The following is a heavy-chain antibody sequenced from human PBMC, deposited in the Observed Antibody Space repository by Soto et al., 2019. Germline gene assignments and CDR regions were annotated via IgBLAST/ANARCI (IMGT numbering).Heavy chain of an antibody. CDR1: GGSISSGGYS. Sequence: CAVSGGSISSGGYSWSWIRQPPGKGLEWIGYIYHSGSTNNNPPLKSRVTISVDTSKTQFSLKLSSVPAADTAVYYGASKRWLQLYDYGGKGTLVTAS. CDR2: IYHSGST. CDR3: ASKRWLQLYDY. D-gene: IGHD1-1*01. V-gene: IGHV4-30-2*01. J-gene: IGHJ4*02.